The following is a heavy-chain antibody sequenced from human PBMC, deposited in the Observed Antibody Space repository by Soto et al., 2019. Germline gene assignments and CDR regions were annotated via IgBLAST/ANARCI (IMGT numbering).Heavy chain of an antibody. V-gene: IGHV3-23*01. D-gene: IGHD6-13*01. CDR2: ISGSGGST. CDR1: GFTFSSYA. Sequence: GGSLRLSCAASGFTFSSYAMSWVRQAPGKGLEWVSAISGSGGSTNYADSVKGRFPISRENSKNTLYLQMNSLRAEDTAVYYCEGIAAAGTPTLNWFDPWGQGTLVTVSS. J-gene: IGHJ5*02. CDR3: EGIAAAGTPTLNWFDP.